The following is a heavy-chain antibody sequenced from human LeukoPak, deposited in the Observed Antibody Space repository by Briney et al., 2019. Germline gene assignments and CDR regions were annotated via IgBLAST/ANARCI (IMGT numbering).Heavy chain of an antibody. D-gene: IGHD1-26*01. Sequence: TSETLSLTCTVSGGSISSYYWSWIRRPAGKGLEWIGRIYTSGSTNYNPSLKSRVTMSVDTSKNQFSLKLSSVTAADTAVYYCASHSFYYYYYGMDVWGQGTTVTVSS. CDR2: IYTSGST. V-gene: IGHV4-4*07. CDR1: GGSISSYY. J-gene: IGHJ6*02. CDR3: ASHSFYYYYYGMDV.